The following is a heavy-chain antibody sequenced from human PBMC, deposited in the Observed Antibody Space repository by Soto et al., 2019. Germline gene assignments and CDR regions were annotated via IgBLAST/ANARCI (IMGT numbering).Heavy chain of an antibody. J-gene: IGHJ6*02. Sequence: PSETLSLTCSVSGGSISSVGHYWTWIRQQPGEGLEWIGYIYYSGSTDYNPSLKSRVTISVDRSKNQFSRNLSSVTAADTAIYYCASESGGYGSSTPYGLDVWGQGTTVTVSS. V-gene: IGHV4-31*03. CDR3: ASESGGYGSSTPYGLDV. CDR2: IYYSGST. D-gene: IGHD6-25*01. CDR1: GGSISSVGHY.